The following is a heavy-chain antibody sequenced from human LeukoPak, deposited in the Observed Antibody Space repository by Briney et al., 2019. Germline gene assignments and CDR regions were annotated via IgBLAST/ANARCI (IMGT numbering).Heavy chain of an antibody. CDR3: ARPVRLLQFAFDI. V-gene: IGHV4-59*08. J-gene: IGHJ3*02. CDR1: GGSISSYY. CDR2: IYYSGST. D-gene: IGHD2-15*01. Sequence: PSETLSLTCTVSGGSISSYYWSWIRQPPGKGLEWIGYIYYSGSTNYNPSLKSRVTISVDTSKNQFSLKLSSVTAADTAVYYCARPVRLLQFAFDIWGQGTMVTVSS.